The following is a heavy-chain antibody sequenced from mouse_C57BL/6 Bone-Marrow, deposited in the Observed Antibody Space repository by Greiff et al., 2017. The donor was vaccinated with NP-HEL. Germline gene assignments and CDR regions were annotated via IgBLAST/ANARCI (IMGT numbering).Heavy chain of an antibody. CDR2: IWSGGST. CDR1: GFSLTSYG. V-gene: IGHV2-2*01. D-gene: IGHD2-4*01. CDR3: ASRSTMITTTGYYYAMDY. Sequence: VQLKQSGPGLVQPSQSLSITCTVSGFSLTSYGVHWVRQSPGKGLEWLGVIWSGGSTDYNAAFISRLSISKDNSKSQVFFKMNSLQADDTAIYYCASRSTMITTTGYYYAMDYWGQGTSVTVSS. J-gene: IGHJ4*01.